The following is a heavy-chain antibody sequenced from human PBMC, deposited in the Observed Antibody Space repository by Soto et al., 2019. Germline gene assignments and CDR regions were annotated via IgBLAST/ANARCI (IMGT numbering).Heavy chain of an antibody. V-gene: IGHV1-18*04. CDR3: ARVNRSSSWSKTYYYYGMDV. CDR2: ISAYNGNT. CDR1: GYTFTSYG. Sequence: ASVKVSCKASGYTFTSYGTSWVRQAPGQGLEWMGWISAYNGNTNYAQKLQGRVTMTTDTSTSTAYMELRSLRSDDTAVYYCARVNRSSSWSKTYYYYGMDVWGQGTTVTVSS. J-gene: IGHJ6*02. D-gene: IGHD6-13*01.